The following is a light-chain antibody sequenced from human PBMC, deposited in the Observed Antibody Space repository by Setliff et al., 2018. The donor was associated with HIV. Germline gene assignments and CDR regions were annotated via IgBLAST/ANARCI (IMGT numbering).Light chain of an antibody. CDR3: CSYAGSYTYV. J-gene: IGLJ1*01. CDR1: SSDVGGYNY. CDR2: DVN. V-gene: IGLV2-11*01. Sequence: QPALTQPRSVSGSPGQSVTISCTGTSSDVGGYNYVSWYQQHPGKAPKFMIYDVNKRPSGVPHRFSGSKSGNTASLTISGLQAEDEADYYCCSYAGSYTYVFGTGTKVTVL.